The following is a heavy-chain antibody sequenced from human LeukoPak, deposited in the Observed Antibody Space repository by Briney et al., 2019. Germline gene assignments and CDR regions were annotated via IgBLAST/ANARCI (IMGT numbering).Heavy chain of an antibody. CDR1: GFTFSSYA. CDR3: AKVVRETYYYGSGSYSY. D-gene: IGHD3-10*01. J-gene: IGHJ4*02. CDR2: ISGSGGST. V-gene: IGHV3-23*01. Sequence: GGSLRLSCAASGFTFSSYAMSWVRQAPGKGLEGVSAISGSGGSTYYADSVKGRFTISRDNSKNTLYLQMNSLRAEDTAVYYCAKVVRETYYYGSGSYSYWGQGTLVTVSS.